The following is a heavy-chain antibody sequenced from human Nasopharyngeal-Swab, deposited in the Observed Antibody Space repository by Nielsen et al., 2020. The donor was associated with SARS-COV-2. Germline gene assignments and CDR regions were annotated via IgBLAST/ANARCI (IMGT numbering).Heavy chain of an antibody. D-gene: IGHD6-13*01. CDR1: GFTFSSYW. Sequence: GGSLRLSCSASGFTFSSYWMHWVRQAPGKGLVWVSRINSDGSSTSYADSVKGRFTISRDNAKNTLYLQMNSLRAEDTAVYYCARGGSYSSSWYPTYWGQGTLVTVSS. J-gene: IGHJ4*02. CDR2: INSDGSST. V-gene: IGHV3-74*01. CDR3: ARGGSYSSSWYPTY.